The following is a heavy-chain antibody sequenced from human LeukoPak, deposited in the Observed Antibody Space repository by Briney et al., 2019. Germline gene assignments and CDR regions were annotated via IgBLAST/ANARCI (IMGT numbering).Heavy chain of an antibody. Sequence: SETLSLTCAVYDGSFTNYYWSWIRQPPGTGLEWIEEINHSGSTNYNPSLRSRVTISLDTSRNQFSLKLSSVTAADTAVYYCARAPYLTGGSWGQGTMVTVSS. CDR2: INHSGST. CDR3: ARAPYLTGGS. D-gene: IGHD2-8*02. J-gene: IGHJ3*01. CDR1: DGSFTNYY. V-gene: IGHV4-34*01.